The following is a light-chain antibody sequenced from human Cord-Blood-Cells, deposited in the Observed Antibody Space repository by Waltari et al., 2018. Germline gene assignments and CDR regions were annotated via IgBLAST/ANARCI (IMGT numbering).Light chain of an antibody. CDR3: CSYAGSSTVV. V-gene: IGLV2-23*01. J-gene: IGLJ2*01. Sequence: QSALPQPASVSGSPGQSITISCTGTSSDVGSYNLVSWYQQHPGKAPKLMIYEGSKRTSGVSNRFSGSKSGNTASLTISGLQAEDGADYYCCSYAGSSTVVFGGGTKLTVL. CDR2: EGS. CDR1: SSDVGSYNL.